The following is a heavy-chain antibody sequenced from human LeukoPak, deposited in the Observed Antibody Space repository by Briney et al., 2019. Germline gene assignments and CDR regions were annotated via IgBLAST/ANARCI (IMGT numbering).Heavy chain of an antibody. J-gene: IGHJ4*02. V-gene: IGHV3-7*01. CDR2: IKQDGSEK. Sequence: GGSLRLSCAASGFTFISYWMSWVRQAPGKGLEWVANIKQDGSEKYYVDSVKGRFTISRDNAKNSLYLQMNSLRAEDTAVYYCASSIEMATIARDYWGQGTLVTVSS. CDR1: GFTFISYW. D-gene: IGHD5-24*01. CDR3: ASSIEMATIARDY.